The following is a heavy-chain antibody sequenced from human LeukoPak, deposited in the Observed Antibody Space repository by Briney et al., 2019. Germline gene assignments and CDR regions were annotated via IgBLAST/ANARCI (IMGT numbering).Heavy chain of an antibody. CDR3: AKDIGDTAMVGGAFDI. Sequence: PAGRSLRLSCAASGFTFDDYAMHWVRQAPGKGLEWVSGISWNSGSIGYADSVKGRFTISRDDAKNSLYLQMNSLRAEDTALYYCAKDIGDTAMVGGAFDIWGQGTMVTVSS. CDR1: GFTFDDYA. D-gene: IGHD5-18*01. CDR2: ISWNSGSI. J-gene: IGHJ3*02. V-gene: IGHV3-9*01.